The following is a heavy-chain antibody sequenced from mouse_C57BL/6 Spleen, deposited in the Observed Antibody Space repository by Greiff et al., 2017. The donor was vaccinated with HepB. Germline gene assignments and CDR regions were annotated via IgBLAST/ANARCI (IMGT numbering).Heavy chain of an antibody. CDR2: INPNNGGT. CDR1: GYTFTDYN. J-gene: IGHJ2*01. CDR3: ARSVYYDGSSYFDY. Sequence: VQLQQSGPELVKPGASVKMSCKASGYTFTDYNMHWVKQSHGKSLEWIGYINPNNGGTSYNQKFKGKATLTVNKSSSTAYMELRSLTSEDSAVYYCARSVYYDGSSYFDYWGQGTTLTVSS. D-gene: IGHD1-1*01. V-gene: IGHV1-22*01.